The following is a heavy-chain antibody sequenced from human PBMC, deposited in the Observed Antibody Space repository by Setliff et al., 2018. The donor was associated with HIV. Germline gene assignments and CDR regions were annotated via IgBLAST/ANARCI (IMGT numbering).Heavy chain of an antibody. D-gene: IGHD2-2*01. J-gene: IGHJ6*04. CDR2: IYYSGST. CDR1: GGSISGYY. Sequence: SETLSLTCSVSGGSISGYYWSWIRQPPGKGLECIGYIYYSGSTNYNPSLKGRVTISVDTSKNQFSLKLTSVTAADTAVYFCATFVPRTSASRPVDVWGKGTTVTVSS. V-gene: IGHV4-59*08. CDR3: ATFVPRTSASRPVDV.